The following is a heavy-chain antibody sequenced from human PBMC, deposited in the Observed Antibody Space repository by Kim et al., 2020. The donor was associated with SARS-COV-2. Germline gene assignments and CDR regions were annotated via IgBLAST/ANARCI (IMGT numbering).Heavy chain of an antibody. CDR1: GFTFSSYS. CDR3: ARVAPSYDFWSGYHTLPWSYFDY. CDR2: ISSSSSYI. V-gene: IGHV3-21*01. J-gene: IGHJ4*02. D-gene: IGHD3-3*01. Sequence: GGSLRLSCAASGFTFSSYSMNWVRQAPGKGLEWVSSISSSSSYIYYADSVKGRFTISRDNAKNSLYLQMNSLRAEDTAVYYCARVAPSYDFWSGYHTLPWSYFDYWGQGTLVTVSS.